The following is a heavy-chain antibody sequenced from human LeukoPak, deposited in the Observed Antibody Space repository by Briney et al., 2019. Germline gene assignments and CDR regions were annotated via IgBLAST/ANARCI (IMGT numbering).Heavy chain of an antibody. J-gene: IGHJ4*02. CDR2: IIPIFGTA. V-gene: IGHV1-69*06. D-gene: IGHD3-22*01. CDR1: GYTFTNYD. CDR3: ARQYYHDSSAYYFAPDY. Sequence: SVKVSCKASGYTFTNYDINWVRQAPGQGLEWMGGIIPIFGTANYAQKFQGRVTITADKSTSTAYMELRSLRSDDTAVYYCARQYYHDSSAYYFAPDYWGQGTLVTVSS.